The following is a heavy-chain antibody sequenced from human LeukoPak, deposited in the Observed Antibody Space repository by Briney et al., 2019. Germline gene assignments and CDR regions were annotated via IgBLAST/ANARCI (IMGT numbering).Heavy chain of an antibody. J-gene: IGHJ4*02. CDR2: IYYSGST. CDR1: GGSISSSSYY. D-gene: IGHD1-26*01. CDR3: ARKTYYEWYFDC. Sequence: SETLSLTCIVSGGSISSSSYYWGWIRQPPGKGLEWIGSIYYSGSTYYNPSLKSRVTISVDTSKNQFSLKLSSVTAADTAVYYCARKTYYEWYFDCWGQGTLVTVSS. V-gene: IGHV4-39*01.